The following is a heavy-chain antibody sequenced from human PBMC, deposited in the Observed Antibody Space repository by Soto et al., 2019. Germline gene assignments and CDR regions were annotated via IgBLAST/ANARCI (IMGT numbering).Heavy chain of an antibody. CDR3: ARPSAYCGGDCPGNHDAFDI. Sequence: AGSLRISCAASGFTFSSYSMNWVRQAPGKGLEWVSSISSSSSYIYYADSVKGRFTISRDNAKNSLYLQMNSLRAEDTAVYYCARPSAYCGGDCPGNHDAFDIWGQGTMVTVSS. CDR1: GFTFSSYS. J-gene: IGHJ3*02. V-gene: IGHV3-21*01. CDR2: ISSSSSYI. D-gene: IGHD2-21*01.